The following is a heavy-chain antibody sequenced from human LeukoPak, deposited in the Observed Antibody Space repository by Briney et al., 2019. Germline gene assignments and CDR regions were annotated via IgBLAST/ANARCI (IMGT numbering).Heavy chain of an antibody. Sequence: GGSLRLSCAASGFIFSSYGMHWVRQAPGKGLEWVAYISYDGNMKDYADSVKGRFTISRDNAKNTLYLQMNSLRAEDTAVYYCARVGPGGGEPFDYWGQGTLVTVSS. CDR3: ARVGPGGGEPFDY. CDR2: ISYDGNMK. D-gene: IGHD3-16*01. J-gene: IGHJ4*02. CDR1: GFIFSSYG. V-gene: IGHV3-30*02.